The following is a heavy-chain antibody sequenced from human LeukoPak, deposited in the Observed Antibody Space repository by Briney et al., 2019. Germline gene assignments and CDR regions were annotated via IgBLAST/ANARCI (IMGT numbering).Heavy chain of an antibody. CDR3: ARAGPSGHTDGFDP. CDR2: IIPIFGTA. V-gene: IGHV1-69*13. CDR1: GGTFSSYA. D-gene: IGHD3-10*01. Sequence: ASVKVSCKASGGTFSSYAVSWVRQAPGQGLEWMGGIIPIFGTANYAQKFQGRVTITADESTSSAYMELSSLRSEDTAVFYCARAGPSGHTDGFDPWGQGTLVTVSS. J-gene: IGHJ5*02.